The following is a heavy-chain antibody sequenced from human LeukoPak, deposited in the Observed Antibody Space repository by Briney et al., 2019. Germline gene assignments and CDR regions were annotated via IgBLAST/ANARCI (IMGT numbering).Heavy chain of an antibody. V-gene: IGHV4-59*08. Sequence: SETLSLTCTVSGGSISSYYWSWIRQPPGKGLEWVGYIYYSGSTNYNPSLKSRVTISVDTSKNRFSLKLSSVTAADTAVYYCARRFHYGMDVWGQGTTVTVSS. CDR3: ARRFHYGMDV. CDR2: IYYSGST. CDR1: GGSISSYY. J-gene: IGHJ6*02.